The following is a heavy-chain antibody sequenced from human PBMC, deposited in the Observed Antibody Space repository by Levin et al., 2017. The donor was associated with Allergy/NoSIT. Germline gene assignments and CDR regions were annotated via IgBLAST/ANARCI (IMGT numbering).Heavy chain of an antibody. CDR3: ASKTVTVFY. V-gene: IGHV3-53*01. D-gene: IGHD1-1*01. CDR1: GFIVSSKY. CDR2: IYSGGST. J-gene: IGHJ4*02. Sequence: GGSLRLSCAASGFIVSSKYMSWVRQAPGKGLEWISTIYSGGSTYYADSVRGRFTISTDNSKDTLYLQMNSLRAEDRAVYYCASKTVTVFYWGQGTLVTVSS.